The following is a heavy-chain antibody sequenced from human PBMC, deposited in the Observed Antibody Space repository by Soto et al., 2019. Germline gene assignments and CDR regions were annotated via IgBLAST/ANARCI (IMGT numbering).Heavy chain of an antibody. CDR2: INHSGST. Sequence: ETLSLTCAVYGGSFSGYYWSWIRQPPGKGLEWIGEINHSGSTNYNPSLKSRVTISVDTSKDQFSLKLSSVTAADTAVYYCASSAAGIMDYWGQGTLVTVSS. CDR1: GGSFSGYY. D-gene: IGHD6-13*01. CDR3: ASSAAGIMDY. J-gene: IGHJ4*02. V-gene: IGHV4-34*01.